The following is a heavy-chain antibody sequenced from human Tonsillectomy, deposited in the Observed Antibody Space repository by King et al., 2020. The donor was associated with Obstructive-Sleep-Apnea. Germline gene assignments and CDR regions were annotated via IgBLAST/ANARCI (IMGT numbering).Heavy chain of an antibody. D-gene: IGHD3-9*01. CDR3: AREIYDILTGYSGYFDY. CDR2: IKQDGSEK. V-gene: IGHV3-7*01. J-gene: IGHJ4*02. CDR1: GFTFSSYL. Sequence: VQLVESGGGLVQPGGSLRLSCAASGFTFSSYLMSWVRQAPGKGLEWVANIKQDGSEKYYVVSVKGRFTISRDNAKNTLYLQMNSLRAEDTAVYYCAREIYDILTGYSGYFDYWGQGTLVTVSS.